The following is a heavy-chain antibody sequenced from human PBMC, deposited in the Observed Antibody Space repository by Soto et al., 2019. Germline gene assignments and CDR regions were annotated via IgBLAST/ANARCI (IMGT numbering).Heavy chain of an antibody. J-gene: IGHJ4*02. V-gene: IGHV2-5*02. CDR2: IYWDDDK. CDR3: AHLVVAGLTYYFDY. D-gene: IGHD2-15*01. CDR1: GFSLSTSAVG. Sequence: QITLKESGPTLVKPTQTLTLTCTFSGFSLSTSAVGVGWIRQPPGKALEGLAFIYWDDDKRYRPSLKSSITITKDTSKNQVVLAMTNMDPVHTATYYCAHLVVAGLTYYFDYWGQGTLVTVSS.